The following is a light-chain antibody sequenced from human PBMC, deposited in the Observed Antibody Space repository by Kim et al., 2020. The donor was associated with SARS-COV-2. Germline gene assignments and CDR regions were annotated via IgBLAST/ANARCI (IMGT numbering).Light chain of an antibody. CDR1: QSVSRN. Sequence: EIVMTQSPATLSVSPGERATLSCRASQSVSRNLAWYQKKPGQAPRLLIHGAATRATGIPDRFGGSGSGTEFTLTISSLRSEDVAVYYCQQYDVWPRPFGQGTKVDIK. J-gene: IGKJ1*01. V-gene: IGKV3-15*01. CDR2: GAA. CDR3: QQYDVWPRP.